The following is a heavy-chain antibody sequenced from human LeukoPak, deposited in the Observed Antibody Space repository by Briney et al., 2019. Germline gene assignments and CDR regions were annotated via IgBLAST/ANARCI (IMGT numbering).Heavy chain of an antibody. CDR2: IIPIFGTA. CDR3: AKDLGIVVVPAAIGEAFDI. J-gene: IGHJ3*02. D-gene: IGHD2-2*01. V-gene: IGHV1-69*13. Sequence: SVKVSCKASGGTFSSYAISWVRQAPGQGLEWMGGIIPIFGTANYAQKFQGRVTITADESTSTAYMELSSLRSEDTAVYYCAKDLGIVVVPAAIGEAFDIWGQGTMVTVSS. CDR1: GGTFSSYA.